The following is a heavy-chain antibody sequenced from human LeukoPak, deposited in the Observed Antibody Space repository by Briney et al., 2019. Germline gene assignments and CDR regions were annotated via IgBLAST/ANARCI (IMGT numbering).Heavy chain of an antibody. J-gene: IGHJ6*03. V-gene: IGHV3-7*01. D-gene: IGHD1-1*01. CDR3: ARASTQYNWNDSGLYYYYYMDV. Sequence: PGGSLRLSCAASGFTFSNYWMRWVRQAPGMRLEWVANIKQDGSEKYYVDSVKGRFTISRDNAKNSLSLQMNSLRADDTAVYYCARASTQYNWNDSGLYYYYYMDVWGKGTTVTVSS. CDR2: IKQDGSEK. CDR1: GFTFSNYW.